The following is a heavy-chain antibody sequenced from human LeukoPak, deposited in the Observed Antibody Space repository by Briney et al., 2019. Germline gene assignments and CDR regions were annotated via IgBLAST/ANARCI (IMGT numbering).Heavy chain of an antibody. CDR2: MNPNSGNT. Sequence: ASVKVSCKASGYTFTSYYMHWVRQAPGQGLEWMGWMNPNSGNTGYAQKFQGRVTMTRNTSISTAYIELSSLRSEDTAVYYCALSPRYYDYVWGSYRLKQTFDYWGQGTLVTVSS. D-gene: IGHD3-16*02. CDR3: ALSPRYYDYVWGSYRLKQTFDY. CDR1: GYTFTSYY. J-gene: IGHJ4*02. V-gene: IGHV1-8*02.